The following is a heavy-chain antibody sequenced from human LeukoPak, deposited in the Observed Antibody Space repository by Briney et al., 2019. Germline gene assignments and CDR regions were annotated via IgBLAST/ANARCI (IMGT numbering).Heavy chain of an antibody. J-gene: IGHJ4*02. CDR2: INHSGST. D-gene: IGHD2-2*01. V-gene: IGHV4-34*01. Sequence: PGGSLRLSCAASGFTVSSNYMSWVRQAPGKGLEWIGEINHSGSTNYNPSLKSRVTISVDTSKNQFSLKLSSVTAADTAVYYCARIGYCSSTSCYHYWGQGTLVAVSS. CDR1: GFTVSSNY. CDR3: ARIGYCSSTSCYHY.